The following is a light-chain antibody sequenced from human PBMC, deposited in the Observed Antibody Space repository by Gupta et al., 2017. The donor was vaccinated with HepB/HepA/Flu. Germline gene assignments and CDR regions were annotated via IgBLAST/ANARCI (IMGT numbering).Light chain of an antibody. CDR2: QDT. CDR3: QTWHTGTVI. J-gene: IGLJ2*01. V-gene: IGLV3-1*01. Sequence: SHELTPPPPLSVDPGPTALFTCSGDDLGNKYISWYQQKPCQSPILILYQDTKRPSGVPSRFSGSNSGSPATLTISGTQAIDEADYFCQTWHTGTVIFGGGTRLTVL. CDR1: DLGNKY.